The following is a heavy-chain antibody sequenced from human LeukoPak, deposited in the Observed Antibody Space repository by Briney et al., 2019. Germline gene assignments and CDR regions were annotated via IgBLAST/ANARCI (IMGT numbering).Heavy chain of an antibody. Sequence: SETLSLTCAVYGESFSGYFWSWIRQPPGKGLEWVGEINHSGYTNYNPSLKSRVTISVDTSKKQFSLKLNSVTAADTAVYYCARIWPDLWGRGTLVTVSS. D-gene: IGHD3-10*01. J-gene: IGHJ2*01. CDR1: GESFSGYF. CDR2: INHSGYT. V-gene: IGHV4-34*01. CDR3: ARIWPDL.